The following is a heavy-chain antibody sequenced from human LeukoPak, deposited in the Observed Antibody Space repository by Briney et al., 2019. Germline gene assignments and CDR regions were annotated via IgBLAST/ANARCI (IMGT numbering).Heavy chain of an antibody. D-gene: IGHD2-15*01. CDR3: AREDGYCSGGNCYSYFDS. CDR1: GFTFSHFW. V-gene: IGHV3-7*01. J-gene: IGHJ4*02. CDR2: IKKTGSET. Sequence: GGSLRLSCAASGFTFSHFWMSWVRQAPGKGLEWVAYIKKTGSETYYVDPVKGRFTITRDNTRNSLFLQMYSLRAEDTAVYFCAREDGYCSGGNCYSYFDSWGQGTLVTVSS.